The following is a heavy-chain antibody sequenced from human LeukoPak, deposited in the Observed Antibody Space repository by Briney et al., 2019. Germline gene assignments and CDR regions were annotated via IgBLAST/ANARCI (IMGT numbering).Heavy chain of an antibody. CDR2: IYYSGST. CDR1: GGSVSSGSYY. J-gene: IGHJ4*02. CDR3: ARLGSYYGESYFDY. D-gene: IGHD1-26*01. V-gene: IGHV4-39*01. Sequence: SETLSLTCIVSGGSVSSGSYYWTWIRQPPGKGLEWIGSIYYSGSTYYNPSLKSRVTISVDTSKNQFSLKLSSVTAADTAVYYCARLGSYYGESYFDYWGQGTLVTVSS.